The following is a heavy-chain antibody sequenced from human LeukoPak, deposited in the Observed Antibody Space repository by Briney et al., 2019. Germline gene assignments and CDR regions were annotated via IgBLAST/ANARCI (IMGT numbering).Heavy chain of an antibody. D-gene: IGHD3-10*01. CDR1: GGSFSGYY. V-gene: IGHV4-34*01. Sequence: PSETLSLTCAVYGGSFSGYYWSWIRQPPGKGLEWIGEINHSGSTNYNPSLKSRVTISVDTSKNQFSLKLSSVTAADTAVYYCAGGYYGSGSYYIRYYYYYGMDVWGQGTTVTVSS. J-gene: IGHJ6*02. CDR3: AGGYYGSGSYYIRYYYYYGMDV. CDR2: INHSGST.